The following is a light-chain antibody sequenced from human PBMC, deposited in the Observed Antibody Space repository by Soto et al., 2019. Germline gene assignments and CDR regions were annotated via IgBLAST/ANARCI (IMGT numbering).Light chain of an antibody. CDR1: QGISSR. CDR2: TAS. V-gene: IGKV1-12*01. Sequence: DIQMTQSPSSVSASVGDRVTITFRASQGISSRLAWYQQKPGKAPKLLIYTASSLQSGVPSRFNGSVSATHFTRNISRLQPEDFATYYCQQANSSPLTFGGRPNVDIK. CDR3: QQANSSPLT. J-gene: IGKJ4*01.